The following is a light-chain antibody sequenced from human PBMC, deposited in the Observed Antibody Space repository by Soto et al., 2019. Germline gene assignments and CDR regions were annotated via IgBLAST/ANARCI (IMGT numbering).Light chain of an antibody. J-gene: IGKJ1*01. CDR1: QSISSY. CDR3: QQSYSTPPT. Sequence: DIQVTQSPSSLSASVGDSVTITCQASQSISSYLNWYQQKPGKAPNLLIYAASSLQSGVPSRFSGSGSGTDFTLTITSLQPEDFATYYCQQSYSTPPTFGQGTKVDIK. V-gene: IGKV1-39*01. CDR2: AAS.